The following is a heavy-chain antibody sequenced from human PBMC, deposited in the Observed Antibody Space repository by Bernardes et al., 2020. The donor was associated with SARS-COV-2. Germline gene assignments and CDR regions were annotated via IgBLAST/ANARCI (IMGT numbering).Heavy chain of an antibody. J-gene: IGHJ4*02. V-gene: IGHV1-18*01. CDR2: ISPYSGNT. CDR1: GYTFRSYG. D-gene: IGHD3-3*01. CDR3: ARDPVSTMFAVVVAYSDY. Sequence: ASVQVSCKASGYTFRSYGITWVRLAPGQGLEWMGWISPYSGNTTYAQKFQGRVTMTTDTSTNTAYLELRSLRADDTAVYYCARDPVSTMFAVVVAYSDYWGQGTLVTVSS.